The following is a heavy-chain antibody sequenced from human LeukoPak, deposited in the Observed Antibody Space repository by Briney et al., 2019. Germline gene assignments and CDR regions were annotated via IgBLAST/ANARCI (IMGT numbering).Heavy chain of an antibody. Sequence: ASVKVSCKASGYTFTGYYMHWVRQAPGQGLEWMGWINPNSGGTNYAQKFQGRVTMTRDTSISTAYMELSRLRSDDTAVYYCARDPGGAVAQFDYWGQGTLVTVSS. D-gene: IGHD6-19*01. J-gene: IGHJ4*02. CDR2: INPNSGGT. V-gene: IGHV1-2*02. CDR3: ARDPGGAVAQFDY. CDR1: GYTFTGYY.